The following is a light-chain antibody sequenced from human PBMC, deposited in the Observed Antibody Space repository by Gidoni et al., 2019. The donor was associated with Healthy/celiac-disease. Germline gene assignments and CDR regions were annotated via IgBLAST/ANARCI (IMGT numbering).Light chain of an antibody. CDR2: LGS. Sequence: DIVMTQSPLSLPVTPGEPASISCRSSQSPLHSNGYNYLDWYLQKPGQSPQLLIYLGSNRASGVPDRLSGSGSGTDFTLKISRVEAEDVGVYYCMQALQTPLFGPGTKVDIK. V-gene: IGKV2-28*01. CDR3: MQALQTPL. CDR1: QSPLHSNGYNY. J-gene: IGKJ3*01.